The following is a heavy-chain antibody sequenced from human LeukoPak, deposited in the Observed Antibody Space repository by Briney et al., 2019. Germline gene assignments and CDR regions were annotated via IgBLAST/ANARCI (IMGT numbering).Heavy chain of an antibody. CDR3: ARIRSRKWGFDY. CDR1: GFTFSSYW. CDR2: INHFGST. D-gene: IGHD1-26*01. J-gene: IGHJ4*02. Sequence: PGGSLRLSCAASGFTFSSYWMHWVREAPGKGLEWIGEINHFGSTNYNPSLKSRVTISIDTSKNQFSLKLSSVTAADTAVYYCARIRSRKWGFDYWGQGTLVTVSS. V-gene: IGHV4-34*01.